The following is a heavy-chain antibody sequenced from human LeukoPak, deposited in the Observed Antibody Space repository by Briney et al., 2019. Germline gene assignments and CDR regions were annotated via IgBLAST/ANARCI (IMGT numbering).Heavy chain of an antibody. CDR2: FHYSGSN. CDR1: GGSISSTYYY. J-gene: IGHJ4*02. D-gene: IGHD3-16*01. CDR3: ARQVTFGYAYAYYFDY. Sequence: SETLSLTCSVSGGSISSTYYYWGWIRQPPGKGLEWIGNFHYSGSNSYNPSLKSRVTISVDTSKNQFSLRLSSVTAADTAVYYCARQVTFGYAYAYYFDYWGQGTLVTVSS. V-gene: IGHV4-39*01.